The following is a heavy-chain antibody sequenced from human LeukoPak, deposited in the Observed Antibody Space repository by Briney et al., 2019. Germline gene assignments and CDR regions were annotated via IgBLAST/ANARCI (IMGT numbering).Heavy chain of an antibody. V-gene: IGHV3-7*04. D-gene: IGHD3-16*01. CDR2: INQDGSEK. Sequence: GGSLRLSCAASGFTFSNYWMSWVRQTPGKGLEWVANINQDGSEKYYVDSVKGRFTISRDNAKNSLYLQMNSLRAEDTAVYYCARGMSTGEYWGQGTLVTVSS. CDR1: GFTFSNYW. CDR3: ARGMSTGEY. J-gene: IGHJ4*02.